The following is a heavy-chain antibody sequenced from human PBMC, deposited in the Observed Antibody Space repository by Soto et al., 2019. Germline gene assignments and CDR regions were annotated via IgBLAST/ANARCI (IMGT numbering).Heavy chain of an antibody. CDR3: AKDSYSDFWSGHYYYFDF. CDR2: ISGGGANT. Sequence: GGSLRLSCAASRFTFSTFAMSWVRQAPGKGLEWVAAISGGGANTYYADSVKGRFTISRDNSKNTLYLQMDSLRAEDTAIYFCAKDSYSDFWSGHYYYFDFWGQGTLVTVSS. CDR1: RFTFSTFA. J-gene: IGHJ4*02. V-gene: IGHV3-23*01. D-gene: IGHD3-3*01.